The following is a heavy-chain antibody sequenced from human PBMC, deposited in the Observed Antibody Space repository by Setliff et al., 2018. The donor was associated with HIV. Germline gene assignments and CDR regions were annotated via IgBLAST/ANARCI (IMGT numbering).Heavy chain of an antibody. D-gene: IGHD1-7*01. J-gene: IGHJ4*02. CDR2: ISGSGGTT. CDR3: VKWNYPNS. CDR1: GFTFSTYA. V-gene: IGHV3-23*01. Sequence: GGSLRLSCAASGFTFSTYAMSWVRQAPGKGLEWVSAISGSGGTTYYADSVKGRFTMSRDSAKNTLYLQMNSLRVEDTAVYYCVKWNYPNSWGQGTLVTVSS.